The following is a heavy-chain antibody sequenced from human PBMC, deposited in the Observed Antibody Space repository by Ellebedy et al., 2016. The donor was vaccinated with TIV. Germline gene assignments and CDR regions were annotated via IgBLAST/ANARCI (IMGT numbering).Heavy chain of an antibody. CDR3: ARGDYFYDGSGSYYFDY. J-gene: IGHJ4*02. D-gene: IGHD3-10*01. V-gene: IGHV4-59*01. Sequence: SETLSLTXTVSGGSISSYYWSWIRQPPGKGLEWIGYIYYSGSTNYNPSLKSRVTISVDTSKNQFSLKLSSVTAADTAVYYCARGDYFYDGSGSYYFDYWGQGTLVTVSS. CDR1: GGSISSYY. CDR2: IYYSGST.